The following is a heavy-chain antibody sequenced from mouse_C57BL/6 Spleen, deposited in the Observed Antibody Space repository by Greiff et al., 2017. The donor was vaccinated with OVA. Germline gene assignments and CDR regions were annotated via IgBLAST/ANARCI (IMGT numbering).Heavy chain of an antibody. CDR2: IYPGDGDT. Sequence: VQLQQSGPELVKPGASVKISCKASGYAFSSSWMNWVKQRPGKGLEWIGRIYPGDGDTNYNGKFKGKATLTADKSSSTAYMQLSSLTSEDSAVYFCARSRYGNYFDYWAKAPLSQSPQ. D-gene: IGHD2-10*02. CDR1: GYAFSSSW. CDR3: ARSRYGNYFDY. V-gene: IGHV1-82*01. J-gene: IGHJ2*01.